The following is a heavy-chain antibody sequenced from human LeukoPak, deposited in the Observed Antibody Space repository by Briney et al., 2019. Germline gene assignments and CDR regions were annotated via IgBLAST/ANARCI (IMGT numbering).Heavy chain of an antibody. D-gene: IGHD3-9*01. J-gene: IGHJ4*02. V-gene: IGHV3-30*02. CDR3: VRDLLTLPQKYFDS. CDR2: IWHNGSKK. Sequence: QPGGSLRLSCAGSGFTFGTYGMHWVRQAPGKGLEWVAFIWHNGSKKFYGDSAKGRFTISRDNSKNTMDLQMSSLRVEDTAVYYRVRDLLTLPQKYFDSWGQGTLVSISS. CDR1: GFTFGTYG.